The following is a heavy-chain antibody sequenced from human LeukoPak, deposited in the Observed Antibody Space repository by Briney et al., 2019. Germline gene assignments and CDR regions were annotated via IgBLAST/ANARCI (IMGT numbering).Heavy chain of an antibody. V-gene: IGHV4-39*07. Sequence: SETLSLTCTVSGGSISSSSYYWGCIRQPPGKGLEWIGSIYYSGSPSYNPSLKSPVTISVDTSKNQFSLKLSSVTAADTAVYYCARSVEGYCSGGSCYSYYYYMDVWGKGTTVTVSS. J-gene: IGHJ6*03. CDR3: ARSVEGYCSGGSCYSYYYYMDV. D-gene: IGHD2-15*01. CDR2: IYYSGSP. CDR1: GGSISSSSYY.